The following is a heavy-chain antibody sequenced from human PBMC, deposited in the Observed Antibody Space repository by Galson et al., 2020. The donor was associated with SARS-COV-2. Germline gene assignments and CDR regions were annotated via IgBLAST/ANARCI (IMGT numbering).Heavy chain of an antibody. CDR3: ATSSIAARPDY. Sequence: GGSLRLSCGASEFTFSDFYMSWIRQAPGKGLEWVSYISTSGSVTYYADSVKGRFTISRDNAQNTLYLQMNSLRVDDTAVYYCATSSIAARPDYWGQGTVVTVSS. D-gene: IGHD6-6*01. CDR2: ISTSGSVT. J-gene: IGHJ4*02. CDR1: EFTFSDFY. V-gene: IGHV3-11*01.